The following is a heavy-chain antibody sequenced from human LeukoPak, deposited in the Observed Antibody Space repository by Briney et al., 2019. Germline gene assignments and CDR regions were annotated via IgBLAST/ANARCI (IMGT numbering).Heavy chain of an antibody. V-gene: IGHV1-46*01. CDR3: VRDFLGYSYGYSTKFDP. D-gene: IGHD5-18*01. J-gene: IGHJ5*02. CDR2: INPRIGSI. Sequence: ASVKVSCKASGYTFTNYYIHWVRQAPGQGLEWVGIINPRIGSITYAQKVQGRVIVTRDTSTSTVYMELSSLRSEDTAVYYCVRDFLGYSYGYSTKFDPWGQGTLVTVSS. CDR1: GYTFTNYY.